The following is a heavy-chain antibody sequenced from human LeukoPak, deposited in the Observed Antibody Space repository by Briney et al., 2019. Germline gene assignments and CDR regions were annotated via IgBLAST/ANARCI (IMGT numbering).Heavy chain of an antibody. CDR2: ISYDGSNK. Sequence: PGGSLRLSCAASGFTFSRYAMTWVRQAPGKGLEWVAVISYDGSNKFYADSVKGRFTLSRDNSKNTLYLQMNSLRIEDTAVYYCGRGSVGFGELNYWGQGTLVTVSS. V-gene: IGHV3-30-3*01. CDR3: GRGSVGFGELNY. D-gene: IGHD3-10*01. J-gene: IGHJ4*02. CDR1: GFTFSRYA.